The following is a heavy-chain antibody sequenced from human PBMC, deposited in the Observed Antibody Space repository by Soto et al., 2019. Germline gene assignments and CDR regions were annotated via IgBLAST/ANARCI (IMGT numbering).Heavy chain of an antibody. V-gene: IGHV4-4*02. D-gene: IGHD2-15*01. J-gene: IGHJ4*02. CDR1: SGSISSLNW. CDR3: ARDLFCRDGTCQPYLLYY. Sequence: PSETLSLTCAVSSGSISSLNWYSWVRQPPGKGLEWIGEIHDSGSTNYNPSLENRVTISLDKSNNQFSLKLSSVTAADTAVYYCARDLFCRDGTCQPYLLYYWSQGILVTVSS. CDR2: IHDSGST.